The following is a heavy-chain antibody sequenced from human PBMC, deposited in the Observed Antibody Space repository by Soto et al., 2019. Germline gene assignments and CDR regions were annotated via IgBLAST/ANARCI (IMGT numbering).Heavy chain of an antibody. D-gene: IGHD2-2*02. CDR1: GYTFTIYD. J-gene: IGHJ4*02. V-gene: IGHV1-8*01. CDR2: MNPNSGNT. CDR3: ARLPLIPNVYQRQRRFRTEANALDY. Sequence: ASVKVACKASGYTFTIYDSSWGRQATGQGLEWMGWMNPNSGNTGYAQKFQGRVTMTRNTSISTAYMELSSLRSEDTAVYYCARLPLIPNVYQRQRRFRTEANALDYWGQGTLVTVPQ.